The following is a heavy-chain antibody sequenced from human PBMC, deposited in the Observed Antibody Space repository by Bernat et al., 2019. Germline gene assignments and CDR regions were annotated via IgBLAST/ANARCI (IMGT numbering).Heavy chain of an antibody. CDR3: ARVSLYGAPASAMDV. CDR2: IWHDGSNE. J-gene: IGHJ6*02. V-gene: IGHV3-33*01. Sequence: QVQLVESGGGVVQTERSQRLSCEASKFTFSSYGMHWVRQAPGKGLEWMAVIWHDGSNENYADSVKGRFTISRDNSKNTLYLQMNNLRAEDTAVYYCARVSLYGAPASAMDVWGQGTTVTVSS. CDR1: KFTFSSYG. D-gene: IGHD4-17*01.